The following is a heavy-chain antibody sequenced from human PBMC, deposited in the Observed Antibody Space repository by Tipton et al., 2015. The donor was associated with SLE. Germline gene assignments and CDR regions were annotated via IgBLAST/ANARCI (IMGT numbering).Heavy chain of an antibody. CDR1: GGSVSGYY. CDR2: IHTSGST. J-gene: IGHJ3*02. D-gene: IGHD2-15*01. CDR3: AIPTTQHCSGGGCYRHDAFDI. V-gene: IGHV4-4*08. Sequence: TLSLTCTVSGGSVSGYYWSWIRQPPGRGLEWIGYIHTSGSTSYNPSLKSRVTMSVDTSKNQVSLKLSSVTAADTAVYYCAIPTTQHCSGGGCYRHDAFDIWGQGTMVTVSS.